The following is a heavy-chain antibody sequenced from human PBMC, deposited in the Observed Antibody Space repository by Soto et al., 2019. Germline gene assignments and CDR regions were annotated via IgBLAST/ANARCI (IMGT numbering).Heavy chain of an antibody. CDR1: GFTFRRYW. Sequence: GGSLRLSCGASGFTFRRYWLSLVRQAPGKGLEWVANIKHDGNEQYYVDSVKGRFTISRNNPKNSLYLQMNSLQAEDAALYYFTRDDEFFFDSWGQGTLVTVSS. CDR3: TRDDEFFFDS. J-gene: IGHJ4*01. CDR2: IKHDGNEQ. V-gene: IGHV3-7*03.